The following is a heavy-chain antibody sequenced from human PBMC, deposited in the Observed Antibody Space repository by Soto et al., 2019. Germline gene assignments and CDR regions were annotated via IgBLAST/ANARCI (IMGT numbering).Heavy chain of an antibody. CDR3: ARDLPEYSAWLRRYYYYGMDV. V-gene: IGHV3-30*01. D-gene: IGHD5-12*01. J-gene: IGHJ6*02. Sequence: WGTLSFSCAASGFTFISYATYFFCQAPCKWLGWVAVISYDGSNKYYADSVKGRCTISRENSKNTLYLQMNSLRAEDTAVYYCARDLPEYSAWLRRYYYYGMDVWGQGTTVTVSS. CDR2: ISYDGSNK. CDR1: GFTFISYA.